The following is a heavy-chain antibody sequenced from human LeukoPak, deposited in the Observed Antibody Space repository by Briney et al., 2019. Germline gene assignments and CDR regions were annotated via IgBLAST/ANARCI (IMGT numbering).Heavy chain of an antibody. J-gene: IGHJ6*02. CDR2: ISYDGSNK. V-gene: IGHV3-30-3*01. CDR1: GFTLSSYA. D-gene: IGHD2-21*02. Sequence: GGSLRLSCAASGFTLSSYAMHWVRQAPGKGLEWVAVISYDGSNKYYADSVKGRFTISRDNSKNTLYLQMNSLRAEDTAVYYCARDEHIVVVTADDGYYYYGMDVWGQGTTVTVSS. CDR3: ARDEHIVVVTADDGYYYYGMDV.